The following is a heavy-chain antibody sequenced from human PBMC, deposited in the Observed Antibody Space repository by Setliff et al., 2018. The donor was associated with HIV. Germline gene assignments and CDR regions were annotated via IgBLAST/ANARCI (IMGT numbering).Heavy chain of an antibody. J-gene: IGHJ4*02. CDR2: ISGSGGST. D-gene: IGHD3-22*01. CDR1: GFTFSSYA. Sequence: GGSLRLSCAASGFTFSSYAMSWVRQAPGKGLEWVSGISGSGGSTYYADSVKGRFTISRDNSKNTVYLQMNSLRAEDTAEYYCAKELAASGLGYFDSWGRGILVTVSS. V-gene: IGHV3-23*01. CDR3: AKELAASGLGYFDS.